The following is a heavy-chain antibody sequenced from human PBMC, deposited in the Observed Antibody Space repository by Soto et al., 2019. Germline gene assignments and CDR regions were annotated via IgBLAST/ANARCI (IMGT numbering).Heavy chain of an antibody. CDR3: ARRRALRYFDWLYKPGFDY. Sequence: SETLSLTCAVYGGSFSGYYWSWIRQPPGKXLEWIGEINHSGSTNYNPSLKSRVTISVDTSKNQFSLKLSSVTAADTAVYYRARRRALRYFDWLYKPGFDYWGQGTLVTVSS. D-gene: IGHD3-9*01. CDR1: GGSFSGYY. CDR2: INHSGST. J-gene: IGHJ4*02. V-gene: IGHV4-34*01.